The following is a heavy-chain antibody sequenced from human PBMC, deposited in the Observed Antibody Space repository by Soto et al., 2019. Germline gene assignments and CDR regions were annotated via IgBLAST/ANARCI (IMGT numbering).Heavy chain of an antibody. V-gene: IGHV3-33*01. CDR3: ARDYLDSNYEAFDY. CDR2: IWYDGSNK. J-gene: IGHJ4*02. CDR1: GFTFSSYG. Sequence: GGSLRLSCAASGFTFSSYGMHWVRQAPGKGLEWVAVIWYDGSNKYYADSVKGRFTISRDNSKNTLYLQMNSLRAEDTAVYYCARDYLDSNYEAFDYWGQGTLVTVSS. D-gene: IGHD4-4*01.